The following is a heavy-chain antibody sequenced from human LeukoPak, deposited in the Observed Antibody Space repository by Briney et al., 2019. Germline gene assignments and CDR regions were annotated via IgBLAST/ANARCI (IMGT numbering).Heavy chain of an antibody. D-gene: IGHD2-8*01. CDR3: ARLLEDIVLMVYARAVDV. Sequence: GGSLRLSCAASGFTFSSYSMNWVRQAPGKGLEWVSSINSSSSYIYYADSVKGRFTISRDNAKNSLYLQMNSLRAEDTAVYYCARLLEDIVLMVYARAVDVWGKGTTVTVSS. CDR2: INSSSSYI. CDR1: GFTFSSYS. V-gene: IGHV3-21*01. J-gene: IGHJ6*04.